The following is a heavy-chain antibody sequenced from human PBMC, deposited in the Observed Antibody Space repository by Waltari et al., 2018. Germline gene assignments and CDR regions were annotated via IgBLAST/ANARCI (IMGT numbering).Heavy chain of an antibody. CDR1: GYTFIDYY. V-gene: IGHV1-2*02. J-gene: IGHJ4*02. D-gene: IGHD2-15*01. CDR3: ARDGGFDF. Sequence: QVQLVQSGTEVKKPGASVKVSCKASGYTFIDYYMHWVRQAPGQGLEWMGWINPSSGCEKYEQNFQGRVTMTRDTTSRTVYIELSRLTYDDTAMYYCARDGGFDFWGQGTLVSVSS. CDR2: INPSSGCE.